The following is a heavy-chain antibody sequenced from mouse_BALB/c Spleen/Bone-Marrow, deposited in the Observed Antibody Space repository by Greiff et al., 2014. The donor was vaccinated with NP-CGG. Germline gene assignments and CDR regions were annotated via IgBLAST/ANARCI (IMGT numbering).Heavy chain of an antibody. V-gene: IGHV1S81*02. CDR2: INPSNGGP. CDR3: TRSRRAMDH. Sequence: VQLQQSGAELVKPGASVKLSCKASGYTFTSYYMCWVKQRPGQGLEWIGEINPSNGGPNFNEKFKSKAALTVDKSSSTAYMSLSSLTSEDSAVYYCTRSRRAMDHWGQGTSVTVSS. D-gene: IGHD2-12*01. CDR1: GYTFTSYY. J-gene: IGHJ4*01.